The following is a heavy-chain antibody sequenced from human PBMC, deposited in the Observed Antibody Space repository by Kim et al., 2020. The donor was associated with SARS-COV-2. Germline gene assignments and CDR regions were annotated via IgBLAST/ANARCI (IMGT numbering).Heavy chain of an antibody. V-gene: IGHV3-11*06. D-gene: IGHD4-17*01. J-gene: IGHJ5*02. CDR2: ISSSSSYT. Sequence: GGSLRLSCAASGFTFSDYYMSWIRQAPGKGLEWVSYISSSSSYTNYADSVKGRFTISRDNAKNSLYLQMNSLRAEDTAVYYCARDKGDDYGGNPYNWFDPWGQGTLVTVSS. CDR3: ARDKGDDYGGNPYNWFDP. CDR1: GFTFSDYY.